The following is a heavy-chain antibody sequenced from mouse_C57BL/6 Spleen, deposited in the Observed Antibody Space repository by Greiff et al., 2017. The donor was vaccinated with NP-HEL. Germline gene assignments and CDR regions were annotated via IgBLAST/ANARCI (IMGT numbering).Heavy chain of an antibody. CDR1: GYAFSSSW. D-gene: IGHD2-4*01. CDR3: AREGIYYDYSWFAY. CDR2: IYPGDGDT. V-gene: IGHV1-82*01. J-gene: IGHJ3*01. Sequence: VQLQQSGPELVKPGASVKISCKASGYAFSSSWMNWVKQRPGKGLEWIGRIYPGDGDTNYNGKFKGKATLTADKSSSTAYMQLSSLTSEYSAVYFCAREGIYYDYSWFAYWGQGTLVTVSA.